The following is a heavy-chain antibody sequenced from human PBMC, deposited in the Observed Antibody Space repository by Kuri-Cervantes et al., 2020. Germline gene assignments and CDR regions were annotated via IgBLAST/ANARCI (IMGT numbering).Heavy chain of an antibody. J-gene: IGHJ4*02. V-gene: IGHV3-21*01. CDR1: GFTFSSYS. CDR2: ISSSSSYI. CDR3: ARDGDSYGSGGYFNVPHKIDY. Sequence: LSLTCAASGFTFSSYSMNWVRQAPGKGLEWVSSISSSSSYIYYADSVKGRFTISRDNAKNSLYLQMNSLRAEDTAVYYCARDGDSYGSGGYFNVPHKIDYWGQGTRVTVSS. D-gene: IGHD3-10*01.